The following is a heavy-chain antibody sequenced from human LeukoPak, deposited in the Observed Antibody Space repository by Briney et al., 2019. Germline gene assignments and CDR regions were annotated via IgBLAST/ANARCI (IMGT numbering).Heavy chain of an antibody. CDR3: ARDRVSYFDY. CDR1: GGSISSYY. CDR2: IYTSGST. V-gene: IGHV4-4*07. D-gene: IGHD3-10*01. Sequence: SETLSLTCLVYGGSISSYYWGWIRQPAGKGREWIGRIYTSGSTNYNPSLKSRVTMSVDTSKNQFSLKLSSVTAADTAVYYCARDRVSYFDYWGQGTLVTVSS. J-gene: IGHJ4*02.